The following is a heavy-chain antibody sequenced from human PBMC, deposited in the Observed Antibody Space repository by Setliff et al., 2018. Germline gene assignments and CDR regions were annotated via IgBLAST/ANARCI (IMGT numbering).Heavy chain of an antibody. Sequence: PGGSLRLSCAASGFTFSNYAMSWVRQAPGKGLEWVSAISGSGAISYADSVKGRFTVSREKSKTTLYLQMNSLRGEDTAVYYCAKDTGYYFDYWGQGTLVTVSS. CDR2: ISGSGAI. CDR3: AKDTGYYFDY. J-gene: IGHJ4*02. CDR1: GFTFSNYA. D-gene: IGHD4-4*01. V-gene: IGHV3-23*01.